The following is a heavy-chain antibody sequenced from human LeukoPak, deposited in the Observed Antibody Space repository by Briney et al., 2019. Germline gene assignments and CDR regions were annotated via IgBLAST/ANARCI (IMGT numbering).Heavy chain of an antibody. J-gene: IGHJ5*02. CDR3: ARRGDYCSGSSCYPWWFDP. D-gene: IGHD2-15*01. Sequence: GESLKISCKGSGYSFTNYWIAWVRQMPGKGLEWMGIVYPGDSDTRYSPSFQGQVTISADRSISTAYLQWSSLKASDTATYYCARRGDYCSGSSCYPWWFDPWGQGTLVTVSS. V-gene: IGHV5-51*01. CDR1: GYSFTNYW. CDR2: VYPGDSDT.